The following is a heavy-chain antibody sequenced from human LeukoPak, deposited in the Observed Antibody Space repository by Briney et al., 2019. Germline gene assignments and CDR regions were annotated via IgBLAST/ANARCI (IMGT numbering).Heavy chain of an antibody. CDR2: ISISGATT. CDR3: AKDPVVPAAMRSLYSDSYMDV. Sequence: GGSLRLSCAASGFIFDNSAMSWVRQAPGKGLEWVSAISISGATTYYADSVKGRFTISRDNSKNTLYLQMNSLRAEDAAVYYCAKDPVVPAAMRSLYSDSYMDVWGKGTTVTVSS. D-gene: IGHD2-2*01. J-gene: IGHJ6*03. V-gene: IGHV3-23*01. CDR1: GFIFDNSA.